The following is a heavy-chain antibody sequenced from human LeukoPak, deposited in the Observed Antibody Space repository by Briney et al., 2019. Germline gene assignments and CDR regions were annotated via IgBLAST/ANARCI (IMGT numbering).Heavy chain of an antibody. J-gene: IGHJ4*02. D-gene: IGHD2-2*01. CDR3: ARDDQYYFDY. V-gene: IGHV3-23*01. CDR1: GFSVSTSG. Sequence: GGSLRLSCTVSGFSVSTSGMSWVRQAQGKGLQTISAISVEGESAYYADSVKGRFTISRDNSKNTLYLQMNSLRAEDTAVYYCARDDQYYFDYWGQGTLVTVSS. CDR2: ISVEGESA.